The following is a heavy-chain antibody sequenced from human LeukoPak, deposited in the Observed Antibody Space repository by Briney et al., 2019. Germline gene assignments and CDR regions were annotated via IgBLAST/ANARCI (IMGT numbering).Heavy chain of an antibody. Sequence: SVKVSCKATGGTFSSYAISWVRQAPGQGLEWMGGIIPIFGTANYAQKFQGRVTITTDESTSTAYMELSSLRSEDTAVYYCARKGWFGESYDREFDYWGQGTLVTVSS. CDR1: GGTFSSYA. D-gene: IGHD3-10*01. V-gene: IGHV1-69*05. J-gene: IGHJ4*02. CDR2: IIPIFGTA. CDR3: ARKGWFGESYDREFDY.